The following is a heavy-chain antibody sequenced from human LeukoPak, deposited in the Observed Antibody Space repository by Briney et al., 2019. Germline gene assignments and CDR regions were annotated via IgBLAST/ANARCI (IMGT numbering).Heavy chain of an antibody. CDR3: TRGETGRDSSGYFGY. V-gene: IGHV1-2*02. CDR1: GYTFTGYY. CDR2: INPNSGGT. J-gene: IGHJ4*02. Sequence: GSVKVSCKASGYTFTGYYIHWVRQAPGQGLEWMGWINPNSGGTNYAQKFQGRVTVTRDTSISTAYMELSSLRSDDTAVYYCTRGETGRDSSGYFGYWGQGTLVTVSS. D-gene: IGHD3-22*01.